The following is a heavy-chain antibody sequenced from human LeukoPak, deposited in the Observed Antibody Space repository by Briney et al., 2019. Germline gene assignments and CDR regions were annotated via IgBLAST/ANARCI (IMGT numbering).Heavy chain of an antibody. CDR3: ARAGCDRSGYYYIDY. Sequence: GGSLRLSCAASGFTLSSYSMNWVRQAPGKGLEWVSSISSSSSYIYYADSVKGRFAISRDNAKNSLYLQMNSLRAEDTAVYYCARAGCDRSGYYYIDYWGQGTLVTVSS. D-gene: IGHD3-22*01. CDR2: ISSSSSYI. J-gene: IGHJ4*02. CDR1: GFTLSSYS. V-gene: IGHV3-21*01.